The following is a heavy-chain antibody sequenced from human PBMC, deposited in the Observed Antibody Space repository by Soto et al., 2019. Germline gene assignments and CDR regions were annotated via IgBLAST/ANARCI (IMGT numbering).Heavy chain of an antibody. CDR2: RYYTGST. J-gene: IGHJ5*02. CDR1: GGSLSSSSYY. V-gene: IGHV4-61*01. Sequence: QVQLQESGPGLVKPSETLSLTCTVSGGSLSSSSYYWSWLRQPPGKGLEWIGYRYYTGSTNYNPSLKSRVTISVDTSKNQFSLKLTSVTAADTAVYYCVTDRIVLLPTATRHWFDPWGQGTLVTVSS. D-gene: IGHD2-2*01. CDR3: VTDRIVLLPTATRHWFDP.